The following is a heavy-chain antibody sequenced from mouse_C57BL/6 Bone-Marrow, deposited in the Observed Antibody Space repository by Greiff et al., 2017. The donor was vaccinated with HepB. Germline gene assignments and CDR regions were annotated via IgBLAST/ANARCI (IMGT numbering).Heavy chain of an antibody. V-gene: IGHV1-42*01. D-gene: IGHD3-3*01. CDR1: GYSFTGYY. CDR3: SRSRGRRGY. Sequence: EVQLQQSGPELVKPGASVKISCKASGYSFTGYYMNWVKQSPEKSLEWIGEINPSTGGTTYNQKFKAKATLTVDKSSSTAYMQLKSLTSEDSAVYYCSRSRGRRGYWGQGTTLTVSS. J-gene: IGHJ2*01. CDR2: INPSTGGT.